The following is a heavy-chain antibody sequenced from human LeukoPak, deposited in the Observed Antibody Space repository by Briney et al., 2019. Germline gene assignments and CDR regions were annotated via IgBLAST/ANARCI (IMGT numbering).Heavy chain of an antibody. Sequence: GASVSVSCKVSGYSLSDFAVQWVRQAPGKGGEGMGGNNHEGGKTDYEQTLKGRVTITEGIDAKYMYLSRIKCAGTAVYYCAIATRFDAGYIWGPGTLFTVSS. CDR3: AIATRFDAGYI. J-gene: IGHJ3*02. CDR2: NNHEGGKT. CDR1: GYSLSDFA. V-gene: IGHV1-24*01.